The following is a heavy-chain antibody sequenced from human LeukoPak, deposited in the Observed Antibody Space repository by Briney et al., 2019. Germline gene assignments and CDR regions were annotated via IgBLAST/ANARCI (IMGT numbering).Heavy chain of an antibody. Sequence: ASVKVSCKASGYTFTGYYMHWGRQAPGQGLEWMGWINPNSGGTNYAQKFQGRVTMTRDTSISTAYMELSRLRSDDTAVYYRARRLQYSYYYYMDVWGKGTTVTVSS. D-gene: IGHD5-24*01. CDR1: GYTFTGYY. CDR3: ARRLQYSYYYYMDV. J-gene: IGHJ6*03. V-gene: IGHV1-2*02. CDR2: INPNSGGT.